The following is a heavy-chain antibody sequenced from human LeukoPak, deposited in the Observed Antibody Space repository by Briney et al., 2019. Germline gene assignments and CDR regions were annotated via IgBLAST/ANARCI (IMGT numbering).Heavy chain of an antibody. D-gene: IGHD1-7*01. V-gene: IGHV3-23*01. CDR3: VRTLSNFDS. Sequence: GGSLRLSCAASGFTFSSYAMSWVRQAPGKGLEWVSAISGSGATTYYADSVKGRFTISRDNSNNTLYLQMNSLRAEDTAIYYCVRTLSNFDSWGQGTLVTVSS. CDR2: ISGSGATT. J-gene: IGHJ4*02. CDR1: GFTFSSYA.